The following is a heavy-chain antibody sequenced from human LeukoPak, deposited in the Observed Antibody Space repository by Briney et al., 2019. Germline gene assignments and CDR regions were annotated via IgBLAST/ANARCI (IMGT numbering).Heavy chain of an antibody. J-gene: IGHJ3*02. D-gene: IGHD3-22*01. V-gene: IGHV4-4*07. CDR3: ARDLWRYYYDSSGYYRAFDI. CDR1: GGSISSYY. CDR2: ISTSGST. Sequence: SETLSLTCTVSGGSISSYYWSWIRQPAGKGLESIGHISTSGSTNYNPSLKSRVTMSVDTSKNQFSLKLSSVTAADTAVYYCARDLWRYYYDSSGYYRAFDIWGQGTMVTVSS.